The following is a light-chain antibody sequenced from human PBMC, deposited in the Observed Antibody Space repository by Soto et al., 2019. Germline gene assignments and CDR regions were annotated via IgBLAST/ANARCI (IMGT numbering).Light chain of an antibody. J-gene: IGLJ3*02. CDR2: GNN. Sequence: QSVLTQPPSVSGAQGQRVTISCTGSSSNIGAGYDVHWYQQLPGTAPKLLIYGNNNRPSGVPDRFSGSKSGTSASLAITGLQAEDEADYYCQSYDASLSVWVFGGGTKLTVL. V-gene: IGLV1-40*01. CDR1: SSNIGAGYD. CDR3: QSYDASLSVWV.